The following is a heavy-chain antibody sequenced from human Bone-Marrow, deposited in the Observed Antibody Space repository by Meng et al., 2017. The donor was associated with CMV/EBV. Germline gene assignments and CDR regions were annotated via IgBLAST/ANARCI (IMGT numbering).Heavy chain of an antibody. CDR2: ISSSSSYI. CDR1: GFTFSSYA. D-gene: IGHD3-16*01. J-gene: IGHJ4*02. V-gene: IGHV3-21*01. CDR3: ARGLD. Sequence: GESLKISCAASGFTFSSYAMSWVRQAPGKGLEWVSSISSSSSYIYYADSVKGRFTISRDNAKNSLYLQMNSLRAEDTAVYYCARGLDWGQGTLVTVSS.